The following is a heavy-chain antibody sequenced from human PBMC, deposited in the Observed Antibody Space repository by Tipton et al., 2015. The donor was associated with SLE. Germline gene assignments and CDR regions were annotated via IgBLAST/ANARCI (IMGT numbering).Heavy chain of an antibody. CDR1: AFRFSSYW. J-gene: IGHJ4*02. V-gene: IGHV3-7*01. Sequence: GSLRLSCAASAFRFSSYWMNWVRQGPGKGLEWVTSIKEDGSEKYYVDSVKGRFTISRDNAKNSLYLEMNSLRAEDPAVYYCASGTCSGSGYWGQRALVTVSS. D-gene: IGHD1-1*01. CDR3: ASGTCSGSGY. CDR2: IKEDGSEK.